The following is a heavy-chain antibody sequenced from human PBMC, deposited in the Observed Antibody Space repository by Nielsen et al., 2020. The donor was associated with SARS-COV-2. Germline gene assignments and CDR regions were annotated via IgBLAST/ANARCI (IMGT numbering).Heavy chain of an antibody. J-gene: IGHJ4*02. CDR3: AKEEISTEWCIAVAGSFDY. Sequence: GGSLRLSCAASGFTFSSYAMSWVRQAPGKGLEWVSAISGSGGSTYYADSVKGRFTISRDNSKNTLYLQMNSLRAEDTAVYYCAKEEISTEWCIAVAGSFDYWGQGTLVTVSS. CDR2: ISGSGGST. D-gene: IGHD6-19*01. V-gene: IGHV3-23*01. CDR1: GFTFSSYA.